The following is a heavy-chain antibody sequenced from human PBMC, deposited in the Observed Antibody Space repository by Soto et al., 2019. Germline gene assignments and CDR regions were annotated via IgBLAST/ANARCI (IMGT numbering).Heavy chain of an antibody. Sequence: XSVKVSCKASVYTFTSYGISWVRQAPGQGLEWMGWISAYNGNTNYAQKLQGRVTMTTDTSTSTAYMELRSLRSDDTAVYYCARVGWRFGEFWLDTWGQGPLVTVS. J-gene: IGHJ5*02. CDR1: VYTFTSYG. D-gene: IGHD3-10*01. CDR3: ARVGWRFGEFWLDT. V-gene: IGHV1-18*04. CDR2: ISAYNGNT.